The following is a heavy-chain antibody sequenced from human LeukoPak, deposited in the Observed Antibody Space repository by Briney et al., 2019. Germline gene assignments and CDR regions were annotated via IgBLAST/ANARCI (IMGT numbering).Heavy chain of an antibody. CDR3: ARDRPLDADDYYGFYFFDY. CDR1: GYTFTGYY. D-gene: IGHD3-10*01. CDR2: INPNSGGT. Sequence: ASVKVSCKASGYTFTGYYMHWVRQAPGQGLEWMGWINPNSGGTNHAQKFQGRVTMTRDTSISTAYMELSRLRSDDTAVYYCARDRPLDADDYYGFYFFDYWGQGALVTVSS. V-gene: IGHV1-2*02. J-gene: IGHJ4*02.